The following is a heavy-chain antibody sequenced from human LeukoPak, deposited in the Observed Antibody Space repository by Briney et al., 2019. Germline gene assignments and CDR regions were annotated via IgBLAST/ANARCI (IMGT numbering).Heavy chain of an antibody. D-gene: IGHD6-13*01. V-gene: IGHV3-21*01. CDR2: ISSSSSYI. CDR3: ARSFRLDAFDI. J-gene: IGHJ3*02. Sequence: GGSLRLSCAASGFTFSSYSMNWVRQAPGKGLEWVSSISSSSSYIYYADSVKGRFTISRDNAKISLYLQMNSLRAEDAAVYYCARSFRLDAFDIWGQGTMVTVSS. CDR1: GFTFSSYS.